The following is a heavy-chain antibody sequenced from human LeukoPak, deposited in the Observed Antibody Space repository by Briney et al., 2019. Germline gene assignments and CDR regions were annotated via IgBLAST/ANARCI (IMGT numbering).Heavy chain of an antibody. D-gene: IGHD2-15*01. V-gene: IGHV4-59*01. Sequence: SETLSLTCTVSGGSISTYYWSWIRQPPGKGLEWIGYIYYTRSTSYNPSLKSRVTMSLDASKNQFSLELNSVTPADTAVYYCARVRYCSGGSCSSPTYFDYWGQGTLVTVSS. CDR1: GGSISTYY. CDR2: IYYTRST. J-gene: IGHJ4*02. CDR3: ARVRYCSGGSCSSPTYFDY.